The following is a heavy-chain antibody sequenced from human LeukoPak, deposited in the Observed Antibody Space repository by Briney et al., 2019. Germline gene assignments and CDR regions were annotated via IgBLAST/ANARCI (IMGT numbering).Heavy chain of an antibody. CDR2: IYYSGST. V-gene: IGHV4-59*12. CDR3: ARDYDVLTAYPPTQLFDP. Sequence: SETLSLTCTVSGGSISSYYWSWIRQPPGKGLEWIGYIYYSGSTNYNPSLKSRVTISVDTSKNQFSLKLNSVTAADTAVYYCARDYDVLTAYPPTQLFDPWGQGTLVTVSS. J-gene: IGHJ5*02. CDR1: GGSISSYY. D-gene: IGHD3-9*01.